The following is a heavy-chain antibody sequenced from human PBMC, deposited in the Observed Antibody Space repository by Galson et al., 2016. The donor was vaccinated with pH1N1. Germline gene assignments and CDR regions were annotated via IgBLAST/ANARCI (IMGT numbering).Heavy chain of an antibody. Sequence: TLSLTCTVSGGSISSGAYYWSWIRQPQGKGLEWIGYIFYSGSTYYNPSLKSRVTISVDTSKNQFSLKLTSVTAADTAVYYCARGVAAAGSYYFDYWGQGTLVTVSS. CDR3: ARGVAAAGSYYFDY. CDR2: IFYSGST. V-gene: IGHV4-30-4*08. J-gene: IGHJ4*02. CDR1: GGSISSGAYY. D-gene: IGHD6-13*01.